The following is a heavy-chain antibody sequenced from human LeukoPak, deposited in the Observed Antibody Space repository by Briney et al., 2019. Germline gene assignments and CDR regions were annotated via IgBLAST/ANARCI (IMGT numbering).Heavy chain of an antibody. D-gene: IGHD3-3*01. J-gene: IGHJ4*02. CDR3: ARDLTDDFWSGYHFDY. CDR2: ISSSSNYI. CDR1: GFTFGNYC. V-gene: IGHV3-21*01. Sequence: PGGSLRLSCAASGFTFGNYCMNWVRQAPGKGLEWVSSISSSSNYIYYRDSVKGRFTISRDNAKNSLYLQMNSLRAEETAVYYRARDLTDDFWSGYHFDYWGQGALVAVSS.